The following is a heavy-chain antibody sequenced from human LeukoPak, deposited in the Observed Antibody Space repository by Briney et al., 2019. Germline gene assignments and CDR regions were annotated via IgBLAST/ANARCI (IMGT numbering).Heavy chain of an antibody. V-gene: IGHV1-2*06. CDR1: GYTFTCYY. J-gene: IGHJ6*03. Sequence: GASVKVSCKASGYTFTCYYMHWVRQAPGQGREGMGRINPNSGGTNYAQKFQGRGTMTRDTSISTAYMELSRLRSDDTAVYYCARRGSSSWYDGGYYYYYMDVWGKGTTVTVSS. CDR3: ARRGSSSWYDGGYYYYYMDV. CDR2: INPNSGGT. D-gene: IGHD6-13*01.